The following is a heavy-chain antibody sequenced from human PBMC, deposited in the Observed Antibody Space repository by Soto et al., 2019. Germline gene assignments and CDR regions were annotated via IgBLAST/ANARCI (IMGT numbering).Heavy chain of an antibody. Sequence: PGGSLRLSCEASGFAFRAYTMTWVRQAPGKGLEWVSAISGSGAGTYYAASVKGRFTISRGNSKNTVYLQMNSLRAEDTAVYYCVKGAPGWTPTSKDTYYYGLDVWCQGTTVTVSS. CDR1: GFAFRAYT. CDR2: ISGSGAGT. J-gene: IGHJ6*02. D-gene: IGHD3-3*01. V-gene: IGHV3-23*01. CDR3: VKGAPGWTPTSKDTYYYGLDV.